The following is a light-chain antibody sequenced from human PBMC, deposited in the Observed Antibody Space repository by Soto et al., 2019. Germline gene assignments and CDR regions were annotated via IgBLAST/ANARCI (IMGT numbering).Light chain of an antibody. CDR3: QQYNNWPPYT. CDR1: QSVSSN. J-gene: IGKJ2*01. CDR2: GAS. Sequence: EIVMTQSPATLSVSPGERATLSCRASQSVSSNLAWYQQKPGQAPRLLIYGASTRATGIPARFSGSRSGTEFTLTIYSLQSEDFAVYSCQQYNNWPPYTFGQGTKLEIK. V-gene: IGKV3-15*01.